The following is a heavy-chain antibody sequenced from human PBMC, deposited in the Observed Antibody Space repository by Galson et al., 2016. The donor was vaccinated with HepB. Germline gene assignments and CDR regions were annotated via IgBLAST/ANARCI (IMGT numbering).Heavy chain of an antibody. J-gene: IGHJ4*02. CDR2: ISPYTGNT. CDR1: GYTFTNFG. V-gene: IGHV1-18*04. D-gene: IGHD3-22*01. CDR3: TRGAGPRLVVVMPFDY. Sequence: SVKVSCKASGYTFTNFGINWVRQAPGQGLEWMGWISPYTGNTNYAQKLQGRVTMTTDTSTSTAYMELRSLRSDDTAVYYCTRGAGPRLVVVMPFDYWGQGTLVTVSS.